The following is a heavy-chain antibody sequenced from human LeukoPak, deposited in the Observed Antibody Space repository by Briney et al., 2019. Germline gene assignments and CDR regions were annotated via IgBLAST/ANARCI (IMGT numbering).Heavy chain of an antibody. D-gene: IGHD3-10*01. CDR2: IYTSGST. CDR3: ARDRKDRDYYGSGSYRRWFDP. CDR1: GGSISSYY. J-gene: IGHJ5*02. Sequence: SETLSLTCTVSGGSISSYYWSWIRQPAGKGLEWIGRIYTSGSTNYNPSLKSRVTMSVDTSKNQFSLKLSSVTAADTAAYYCARDRKDRDYYGSGSYRRWFDPWGQGTLVTVSS. V-gene: IGHV4-4*07.